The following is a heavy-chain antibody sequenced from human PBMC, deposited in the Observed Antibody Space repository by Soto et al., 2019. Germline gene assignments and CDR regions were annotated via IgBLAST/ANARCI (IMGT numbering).Heavy chain of an antibody. Sequence: ASVKVSCKASGYTFTSYAMCWVRQAPGQRLEWMGWISADNGNTKYSQKLQGRVTMTTDTSTSTAYMELRSLRSDDTAVYYCARDFLASAAAGDYWGQGTLVTGSS. V-gene: IGHV1-18*01. CDR3: ARDFLASAAAGDY. CDR1: GYTFTSYA. CDR2: ISADNGNT. J-gene: IGHJ4*02. D-gene: IGHD6-13*01.